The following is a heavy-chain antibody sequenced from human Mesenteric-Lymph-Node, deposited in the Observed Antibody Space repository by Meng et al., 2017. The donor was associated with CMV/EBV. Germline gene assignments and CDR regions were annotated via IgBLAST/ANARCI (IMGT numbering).Heavy chain of an antibody. CDR3: ARGDGYCSSTSCFWYGMDV. D-gene: IGHD2-2*01. J-gene: IGHJ6*02. V-gene: IGHV1-46*01. CDR1: GYTFTSYY. Sequence: ASVKVSCKASGYTFTSYYMHWVRQAPGQGLEWMGIINPSGGSTNYAQKFQGRVTMTRDTSTSTVYMELSSLRSEDTAVYYCARGDGYCSSTSCFWYGMDVWGQGTTVTVSS. CDR2: INPSGGST.